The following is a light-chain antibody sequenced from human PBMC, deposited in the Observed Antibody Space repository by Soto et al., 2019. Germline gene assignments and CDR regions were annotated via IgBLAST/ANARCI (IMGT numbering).Light chain of an antibody. CDR2: EVT. J-gene: IGLJ1*01. Sequence: QSALTQPPSASGSPGQSVTISCTGTSRDVGGYNYVYWYQQHPGKAPKLMIYEVTKRPSGVPDRFSGSKSGNTASLTVSGLQAEDEADYYCRSYADSNSYVFGTGTKVTVL. CDR3: RSYADSNSYV. CDR1: SRDVGGYNY. V-gene: IGLV2-8*01.